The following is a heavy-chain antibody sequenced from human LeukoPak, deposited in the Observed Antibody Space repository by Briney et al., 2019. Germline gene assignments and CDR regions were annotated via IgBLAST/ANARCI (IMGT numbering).Heavy chain of an antibody. D-gene: IGHD3-10*01. CDR2: SSGSGGST. CDR1: GFTFSSYG. V-gene: IGHV3-23*01. CDR3: AKDRGLWFGYYFDY. J-gene: IGHJ4*02. Sequence: PGGSLRLSCAASGFTFSSYGMSWVRQAPGKGLEWVSASSGSGGSTYYADSVKGRFTISRDNSKNTLYLQMNSLRAEDTAVYYCAKDRGLWFGYYFDYWGQGTLVTVSS.